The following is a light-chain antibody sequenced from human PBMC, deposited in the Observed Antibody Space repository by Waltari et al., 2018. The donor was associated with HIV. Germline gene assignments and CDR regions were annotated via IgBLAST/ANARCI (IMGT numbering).Light chain of an antibody. Sequence: EIVLTQSPGTLSLSPGERATLSCRASQSVCNNYLAWYQQKPGQAPRLRIYGASSRATGSPDRFSGSGSGTDFSLTISRLEPEDFSVYYCQQYGSSPRTFGQGTKVEIK. V-gene: IGKV3-20*01. CDR1: QSVCNNY. CDR2: GAS. J-gene: IGKJ1*01. CDR3: QQYGSSPRT.